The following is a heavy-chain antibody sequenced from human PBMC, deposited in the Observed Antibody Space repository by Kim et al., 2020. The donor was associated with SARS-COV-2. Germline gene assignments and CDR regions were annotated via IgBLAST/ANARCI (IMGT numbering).Heavy chain of an antibody. CDR3: ARDRDYRFDL. J-gene: IGHJ4*02. CDR1: GYTFTTYG. V-gene: IGHV1-18*01. Sequence: ASVKVSCKTSGYTFTTYGLSWVRQAPGQGLEWMGWISTDSGYTKYAQKFQDRVTLTKDTSTSTAYMELRSLISDDTAVYFCARDRDYRFDLWGQGTLVTVPS. CDR2: ISTDSGYT. D-gene: IGHD3-16*02.